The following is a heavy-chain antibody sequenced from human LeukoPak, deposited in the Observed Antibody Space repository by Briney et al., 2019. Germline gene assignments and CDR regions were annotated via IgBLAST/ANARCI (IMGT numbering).Heavy chain of an antibody. Sequence: SETLSLTCTVSGGSISSGSYYWSWIRQPAGKGLEWIGRIYTSGSTNYNPSLKSRVTISVDTSKNQFSLKLSSVTAADTAVYYCARDIYGSGSYLDYWGQGTLVTVSS. V-gene: IGHV4-61*02. CDR1: GGSISSGSYY. D-gene: IGHD3-10*01. J-gene: IGHJ4*02. CDR3: ARDIYGSGSYLDY. CDR2: IYTSGST.